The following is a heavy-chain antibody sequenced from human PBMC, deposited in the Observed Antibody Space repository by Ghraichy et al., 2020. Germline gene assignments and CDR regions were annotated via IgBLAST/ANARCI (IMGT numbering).Heavy chain of an antibody. J-gene: IGHJ4*02. CDR1: GFTFSSYA. CDR2: ISYDGSNK. V-gene: IGHV3-30*04. Sequence: GGSLRLSCEASGFTFSSYAMHWVRQAPGKGLEWVAVISYDGSNKYYADSVKGRFTISRDNSKNTLYLQMNSLRAEDTAVYYCARSYGDLNPFDYWGQGTLVTVSS. CDR3: ARSYGDLNPFDY. D-gene: IGHD4-17*01.